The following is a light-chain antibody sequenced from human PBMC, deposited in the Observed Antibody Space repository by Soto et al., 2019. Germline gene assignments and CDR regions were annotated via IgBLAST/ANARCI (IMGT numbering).Light chain of an antibody. Sequence: DIQMTQSPSTLSASVGDRVTITCRASQSISSWLARYQQKPGKAPNLLIYKASSLESGVPSRFSGSGSGTEFTLTISSLQPDDFAAYYCQQYNSYPVTFGQGTKVQIK. CDR1: QSISSW. V-gene: IGKV1-5*03. CDR3: QQYNSYPVT. J-gene: IGKJ1*01. CDR2: KAS.